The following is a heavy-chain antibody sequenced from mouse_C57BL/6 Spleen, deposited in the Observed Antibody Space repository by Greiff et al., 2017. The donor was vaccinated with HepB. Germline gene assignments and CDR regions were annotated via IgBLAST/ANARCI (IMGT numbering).Heavy chain of an antibody. V-gene: IGHV5-16*01. Sequence: EVHLVESEGGLVQPGRSMKLSCTASGFTFSDYYMAWVRQVPEKGLEWVANINYDGSSTYYLDSLKSRFIISRDNAKNILYLQMSSLKSEDTATYYCARIYYYGSSHWYFDVWGTGTTVTVSS. CDR3: ARIYYYGSSHWYFDV. J-gene: IGHJ1*03. CDR2: INYDGSST. CDR1: GFTFSDYY. D-gene: IGHD1-1*01.